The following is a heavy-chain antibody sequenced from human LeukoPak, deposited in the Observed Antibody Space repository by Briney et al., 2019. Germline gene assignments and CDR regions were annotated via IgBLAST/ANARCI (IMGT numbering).Heavy chain of an antibody. CDR1: GFTFSNAW. V-gene: IGHV3-15*07. Sequence: GGSLRLSCAASGFTFSNAWMNWVRQAPGKGLEWVGRIKSKTDGGTTVYAAPVKGRFTISRDDSKNTLYLQMNSLKTEDTAVYYCAKQLGYCSDGSCYFPYWGQGTLVTVSS. CDR3: AKQLGYCSDGSCYFPY. CDR2: IKSKTDGGTT. D-gene: IGHD2-15*01. J-gene: IGHJ4*02.